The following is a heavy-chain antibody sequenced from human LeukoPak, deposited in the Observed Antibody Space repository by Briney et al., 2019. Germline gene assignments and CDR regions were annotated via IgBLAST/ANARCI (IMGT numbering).Heavy chain of an antibody. CDR3: ARSPRSGTAMPHR. Sequence: GGSLRLSCAASGFTFSDYYMSWIRQAPGKGLEWVSYISSSGSTIYYADSVKGRFTISRDNAKNSLYLQMNSLRAEDTAVYYCARSPRSGTAMPHRWGQGTLVTVSS. J-gene: IGHJ5*02. D-gene: IGHD5-18*01. CDR2: ISSSGSTI. CDR1: GFTFSDYY. V-gene: IGHV3-11*01.